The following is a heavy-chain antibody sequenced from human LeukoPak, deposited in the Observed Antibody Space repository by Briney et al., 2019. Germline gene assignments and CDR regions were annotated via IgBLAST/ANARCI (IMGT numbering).Heavy chain of an antibody. CDR2: IIPILGIA. V-gene: IGHV1-69*04. CDR1: GGTFSSYA. D-gene: IGHD3-22*01. CDR3: ASSPDSYYYDSSVFRD. Sequence: SVKVSCKASGGTFSSYAISWVRQAPGQGLEWMGRIIPILGIANYAQKFQGRVTITADKSTSTAYMELSSLRSGDTAVYYCASSPDSYYYDSSVFRDWGQGTLVTVSS. J-gene: IGHJ4*02.